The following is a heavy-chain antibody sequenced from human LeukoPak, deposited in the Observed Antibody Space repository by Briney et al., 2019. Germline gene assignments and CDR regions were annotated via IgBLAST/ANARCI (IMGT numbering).Heavy chain of an antibody. D-gene: IGHD2-21*02. CDR2: ISTSGSRT. Sequence: GGSLRLSCAASGVTFSSYAMTWLRQAPGKGLEWVSTISTSGSRTYSTDSVKGRFTFSRDNFRSTLFLQMNGLRAEDTAVYYCAKCRSGSDADCYGFDYWGQGTLVTVSS. J-gene: IGHJ4*02. CDR1: GVTFSSYA. CDR3: AKCRSGSDADCYGFDY. V-gene: IGHV3-23*01.